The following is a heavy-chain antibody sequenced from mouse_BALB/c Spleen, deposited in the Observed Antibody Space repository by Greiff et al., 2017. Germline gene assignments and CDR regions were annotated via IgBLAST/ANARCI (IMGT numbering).Heavy chain of an antibody. Sequence: EVQLQQSGTVLARPGASVKMSCKASGYSFTSYWMHWVKQRPGQGLEWIGAIYPGNSDTSYNQKFKGKAKLTAVTSASTAYMELSSLTNEDSAVYYCTRGRMGNSYLDYWGQGTSVTVSS. D-gene: IGHD2-1*01. V-gene: IGHV1-5*01. CDR3: TRGRMGNSYLDY. J-gene: IGHJ4*01. CDR1: GYSFTSYW. CDR2: IYPGNSDT.